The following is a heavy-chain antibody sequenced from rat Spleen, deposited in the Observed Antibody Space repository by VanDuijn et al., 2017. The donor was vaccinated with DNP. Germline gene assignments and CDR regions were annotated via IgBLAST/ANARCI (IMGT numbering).Heavy chain of an antibody. CDR3: ARGTYYSGGFDY. CDR2: MWSDGDT. V-gene: IGHV2-32*01. CDR1: GLSLTSYG. J-gene: IGHJ2*01. Sequence: QVQLKESGPGLVQPSQTLSLTCTVSGLSLTSYGVSWVRQPPGKGLEWMGVMWSDGDTSYNSALKSRLSISRDTSKSQVFLKMNSLQTEDTATYYCARGTYYSGGFDYWGQGVMVTVSS. D-gene: IGHD1-1*01.